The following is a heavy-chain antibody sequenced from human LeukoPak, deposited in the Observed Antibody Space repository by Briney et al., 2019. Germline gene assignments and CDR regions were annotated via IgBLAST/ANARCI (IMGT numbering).Heavy chain of an antibody. CDR2: ISSSSSYT. Sequence: GGSLRLSCAASGFTFSDYYMSWIRQAPGKGLEWVSYISSSSSYTNYADSVKGRFTISRDNAENSLYLQMNSLRAEDTAVYYCARARGNCGGDCYPFDYWGQGTLVTVSS. CDR3: ARARGNCGGDCYPFDY. D-gene: IGHD2-21*02. CDR1: GFTFSDYY. V-gene: IGHV3-11*03. J-gene: IGHJ4*02.